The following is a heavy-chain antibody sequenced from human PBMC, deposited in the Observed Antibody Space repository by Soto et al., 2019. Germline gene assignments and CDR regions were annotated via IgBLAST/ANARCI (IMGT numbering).Heavy chain of an antibody. Sequence: GGSLRLSCAASGFTFSSYWMSWVRQAPGKGLEWVANIKQDGSEKYYVDSVKGRFTISRDNAKNSLYLQMNSLRAEDTAVYYCARTNYDFWSSLAGWFDPWGQGTLVTVSS. J-gene: IGHJ5*02. CDR1: GFTFSSYW. D-gene: IGHD3-3*01. V-gene: IGHV3-7*01. CDR3: ARTNYDFWSSLAGWFDP. CDR2: IKQDGSEK.